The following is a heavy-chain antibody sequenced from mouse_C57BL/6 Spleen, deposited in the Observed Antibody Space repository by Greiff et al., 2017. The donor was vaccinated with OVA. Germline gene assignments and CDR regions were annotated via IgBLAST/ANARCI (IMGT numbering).Heavy chain of an antibody. CDR3: ARHYGTGAMDY. J-gene: IGHJ4*01. D-gene: IGHD1-1*01. V-gene: IGHV1-50*01. CDR1: GYTFTSYW. Sequence: QVQLKQPGAELVKPGASVKLSCKASGYTFTSYWMQWVKQRPGQGLEWIGEIDPSDSYTNYNQKFKGKATLTVDTSSSTAYMQLSSLTSEDSAVYYCARHYGTGAMDYWGQGTSVTVSS. CDR2: IDPSDSYT.